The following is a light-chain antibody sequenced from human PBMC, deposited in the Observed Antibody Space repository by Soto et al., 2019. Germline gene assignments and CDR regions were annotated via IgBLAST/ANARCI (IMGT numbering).Light chain of an antibody. CDR1: QNVRSY. J-gene: IGKJ1*01. CDR3: QQTFSIPRT. CDR2: ESS. V-gene: IGKV1-39*01. Sequence: DMQVTQSPSSLSASVGDRVTITCRASQNVRSYLNWYQQKPGKAPKLLIYESSTFESGVPSKFSGDGYGTHFTLTIRSLQPEDFAIYYCQQTFSIPRTFGHGTKVDIK.